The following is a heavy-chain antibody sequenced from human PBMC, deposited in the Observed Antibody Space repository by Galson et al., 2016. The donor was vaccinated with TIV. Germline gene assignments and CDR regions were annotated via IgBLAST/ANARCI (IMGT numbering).Heavy chain of an antibody. CDR1: GGTFSSYV. J-gene: IGHJ6*02. Sequence: SGKVSCKASGGTFSSYVFNWVRLAPGQGLEWMGGIIPLFRTTNYAQKFQGRVTITADESTNTAYMELNSLRSGDTAVYYCASDRNTAFDTYHYYYGMDVWGQGTTVTVSS. CDR2: IIPLFRTT. V-gene: IGHV1-69*13. CDR3: ASDRNTAFDTYHYYYGMDV. D-gene: IGHD5-18*01.